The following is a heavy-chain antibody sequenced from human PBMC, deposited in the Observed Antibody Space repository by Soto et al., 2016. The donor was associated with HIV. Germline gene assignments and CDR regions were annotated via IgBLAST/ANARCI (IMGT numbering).Heavy chain of an antibody. CDR3: ARDLVITFGGVTVGYYFDY. D-gene: IGHD3-16*02. CDR1: GFTFDDYG. J-gene: IGHJ4*02. V-gene: IGHV3-20*04. CDR2: INWNGGST. Sequence: EVRLVESGGGVVRPGGSLRLSCAASGFTFDDYGMSWVRQAPGKGLEWVSGINWNGGSTGYADSVKGRFTISRDNAKNSLYLQMNSLRAEDTALYYCARDLVITFGGVTVGYYFDYWGQGTLVTVSS.